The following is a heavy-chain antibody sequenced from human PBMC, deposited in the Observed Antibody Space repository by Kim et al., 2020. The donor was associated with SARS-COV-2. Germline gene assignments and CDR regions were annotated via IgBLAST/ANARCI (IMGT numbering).Heavy chain of an antibody. D-gene: IGHD4-4*01. CDR1: GFTFSSHW. CDR2: IKRVGSED. V-gene: IGHV3-7*01. Sequence: GGSLRLSCAASGFTFSSHWMTWVRQAPGKALEWVANIKRVGSEDTSVDSVQGGLSLFRDNAKNSKYMQLLQLSDQDTADTASAYRNFRWHRGDYEGRGP. CDR3: AYRNFRWHRGDY. J-gene: IGHJ4*02.